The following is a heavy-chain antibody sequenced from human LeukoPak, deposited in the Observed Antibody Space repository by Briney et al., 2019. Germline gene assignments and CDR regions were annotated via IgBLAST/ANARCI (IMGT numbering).Heavy chain of an antibody. CDR2: IRYDGSNK. V-gene: IGHV3-30*02. Sequence: PGGSLRLSCAASGFTFSSYGMHWVRQAPGKGLEWVAFIRYDGSNKYYADSVKGRFTISRDNSKNTLYLQMHSLRAEDTAVYYCAKSGIAAAGTFDYWGQGTLVTVSS. D-gene: IGHD6-13*01. CDR3: AKSGIAAAGTFDY. CDR1: GFTFSSYG. J-gene: IGHJ4*02.